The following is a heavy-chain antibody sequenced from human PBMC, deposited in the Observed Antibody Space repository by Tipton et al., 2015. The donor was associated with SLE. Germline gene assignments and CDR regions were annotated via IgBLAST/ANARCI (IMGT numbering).Heavy chain of an antibody. J-gene: IGHJ6*02. CDR2: IYPGDSDT. Sequence: QLVQSGAEVKKPGESLKISCKGSGYSFTSYWIGWVRQMPGKGLEWMGIIYPGDSDTRYSPSFQGQVTISADKSISTAYLQWSSLKASDTAMYYCARHDYEIRYYYGMDVWGQGTTVTVSS. CDR1: GYSFTSYW. CDR3: ARHDYEIRYYYGMDV. D-gene: IGHD3-9*01. V-gene: IGHV5-51*01.